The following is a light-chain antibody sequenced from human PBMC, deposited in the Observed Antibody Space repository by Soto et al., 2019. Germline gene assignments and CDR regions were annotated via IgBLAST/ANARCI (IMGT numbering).Light chain of an antibody. V-gene: IGLV2-14*01. CDR1: SSDVGAYNY. CDR2: EVS. CDR3: SSKRTTASLV. J-gene: IGLJ1*01. Sequence: QSVLTQPASVPGSPGQTITISCTGTSSDVGAYNYVSWYQQHPGKAPKLMIYEVSNRPSGVSDRFSGSKSGNTASLTISGLQAADEADYYCSSKRTTASLVFGTGTKVTVL.